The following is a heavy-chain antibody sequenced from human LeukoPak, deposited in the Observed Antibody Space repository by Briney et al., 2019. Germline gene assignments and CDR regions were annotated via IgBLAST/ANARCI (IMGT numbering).Heavy chain of an antibody. V-gene: IGHV4-39*01. CDR3: ARHIRGRNGPDY. CDR1: GGSISSSSYY. Sequence: KPSETLSLTCTVSGGSISSSSYYWGWIRQPPGKGLEWIGSIYYSGSTYYNPSLKSRVTISVDTSKNQFSLKLSSVTAADTAVYYCARHIRGRNGPDYWGQGTLVTVSS. J-gene: IGHJ4*02. D-gene: IGHD1-14*01. CDR2: IYYSGST.